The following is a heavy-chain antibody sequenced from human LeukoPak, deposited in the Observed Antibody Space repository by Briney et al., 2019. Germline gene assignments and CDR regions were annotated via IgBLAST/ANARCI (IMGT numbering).Heavy chain of an antibody. J-gene: IGHJ6*03. CDR1: GFTFSGYS. V-gene: IGHV3-48*04. Sequence: PGGSLRLSCAASGFTFSGYSINWVRQAPGKGLEWVSYISSSGTTLYYADSVKGRFTISRDNAKNSLYLQMTSLRADDTAVYYCVSSDCSSTSCYYFYMDVWGKGTTVTVSS. CDR2: ISSSGTTL. D-gene: IGHD2-2*01. CDR3: VSSDCSSTSCYYFYMDV.